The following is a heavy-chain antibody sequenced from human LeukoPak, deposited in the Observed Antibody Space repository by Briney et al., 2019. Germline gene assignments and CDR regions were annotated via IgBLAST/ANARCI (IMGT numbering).Heavy chain of an antibody. CDR3: AGVSPQWLIPPDY. J-gene: IGHJ4*02. D-gene: IGHD6-19*01. CDR2: INSDGSSR. V-gene: IGHV3-74*01. Sequence: PGGSLRLSCAASGFTFSTYWMHWVRQAPGKGLVWVSRINSDGSSRTCADSVKGRFTISRDNAKNTLYLQMNSLRAEDTAVYYCAGVSPQWLIPPDYWGQGTLVTVSS. CDR1: GFTFSTYW.